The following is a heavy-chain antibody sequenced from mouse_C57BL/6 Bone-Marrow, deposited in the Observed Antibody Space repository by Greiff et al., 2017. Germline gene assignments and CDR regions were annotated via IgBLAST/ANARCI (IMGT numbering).Heavy chain of an antibody. J-gene: IGHJ4*01. CDR2: IYPGDGDT. CDR1: GYAFSSSW. V-gene: IGHV1-82*01. CDR3: ARRYGSSYEYYAMDY. Sequence: QVQLQQSGPELVKPGASVKISCKASGYAFSSSWMNWVKQRPGQGLEWIGRIYPGDGDTNYNGKFKGKATLTADKSSSTAYMQLSSLTSEDSAVYCCARRYGSSYEYYAMDYWGQGTSVTVAS. D-gene: IGHD1-1*01.